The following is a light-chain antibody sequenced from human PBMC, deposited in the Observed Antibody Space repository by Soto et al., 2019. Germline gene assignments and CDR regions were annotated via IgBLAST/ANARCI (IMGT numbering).Light chain of an antibody. CDR1: SGHSSYA. Sequence: QSVLTQSPSASASLGASVKLTCTLTSGHSSYAIAWHQQQPEKGPRYLMKLNSDGTHSKGDGIPDRFSGSSSGAERYLTISSLQSEDEADYYCQTWETGIHVVFGGGTKLTVL. J-gene: IGLJ2*01. CDR3: QTWETGIHVV. CDR2: LNSDGTH. V-gene: IGLV4-69*01.